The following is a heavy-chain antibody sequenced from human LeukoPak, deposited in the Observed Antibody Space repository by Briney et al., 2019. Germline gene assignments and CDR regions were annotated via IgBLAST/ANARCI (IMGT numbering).Heavy chain of an antibody. V-gene: IGHV5-51*01. Sequence: GESLKISCKGSGSRFTTYWIAWVRQMPGKGLEWMGIIYPGDSDTRYSPSFQGQVTISAAKSISTAYLQWSSLKASDTAMYYCARLIYSNYVYGDYWGQGTLVTVSS. CDR3: ARLIYSNYVYGDY. CDR2: IYPGDSDT. CDR1: GSRFTTYW. J-gene: IGHJ4*02. D-gene: IGHD4-11*01.